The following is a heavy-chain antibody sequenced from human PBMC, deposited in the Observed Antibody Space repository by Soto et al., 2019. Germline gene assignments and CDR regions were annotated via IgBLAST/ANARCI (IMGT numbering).Heavy chain of an antibody. Sequence: PGGSRNLSVAPSGFPSSANRLNWVRQAPGKGLMWVSSISSSSSYIYYADSVKGRFTISRDNAKNSLYLQMNSLRAEDTAVYYCAREAPYDFWSGYYIRHLDYWGQGTLVTVSS. CDR2: ISSSSSYI. D-gene: IGHD3-3*01. V-gene: IGHV3-21*01. CDR1: GFPSSANR. CDR3: AREAPYDFWSGYYIRHLDY. J-gene: IGHJ4*02.